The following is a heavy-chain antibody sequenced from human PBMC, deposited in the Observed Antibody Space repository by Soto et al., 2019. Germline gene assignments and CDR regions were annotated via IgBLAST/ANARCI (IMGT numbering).Heavy chain of an antibody. Sequence: GGSLRLSCAASEFTFDDYAMHWVRQAPGKGLEWVSGISWNSGSIGYADSVKGRFTISRDNAKNSLYLQMNSLRAEDTALYYCAKSIFDSEYSSGWSNFDYWGQGTLVTVSS. D-gene: IGHD6-19*01. J-gene: IGHJ4*02. CDR3: AKSIFDSEYSSGWSNFDY. CDR1: EFTFDDYA. V-gene: IGHV3-9*01. CDR2: ISWNSGSI.